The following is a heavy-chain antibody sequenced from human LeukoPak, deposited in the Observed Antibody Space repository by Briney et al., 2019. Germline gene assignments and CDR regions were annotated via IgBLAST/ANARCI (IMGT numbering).Heavy chain of an antibody. CDR2: INHSGST. Sequence: SETLSLTCAVYGGSFSGYYWSWIRQPPGKGLEWLGEINHSGSTNYNPSLKSRVTISVDTSKNQFSLKLSSVTAADTAVYYCARGKITMVRGVKYYYGMDVWGKGTTVTVSS. D-gene: IGHD3-10*01. V-gene: IGHV4-34*01. J-gene: IGHJ6*04. CDR3: ARGKITMVRGVKYYYGMDV. CDR1: GGSFSGYY.